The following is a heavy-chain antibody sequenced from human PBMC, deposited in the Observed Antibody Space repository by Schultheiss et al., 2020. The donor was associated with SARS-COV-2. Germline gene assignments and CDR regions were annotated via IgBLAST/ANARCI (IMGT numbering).Heavy chain of an antibody. D-gene: IGHD3-3*01. CDR1: GFTFSSYA. J-gene: IGHJ4*02. CDR3: AKKEWFHVRRPVDY. V-gene: IGHV3-23*01. Sequence: GGSLRLSCAASGFTFSSYAMSWVRQAPGKGLEWVSAISGSGGSTYYADSVKGRFTISRDNSKNTLYLQMNSLRAEDTAVYYFAKKEWFHVRRPVDYWGQGTLVTVSS. CDR2: ISGSGGST.